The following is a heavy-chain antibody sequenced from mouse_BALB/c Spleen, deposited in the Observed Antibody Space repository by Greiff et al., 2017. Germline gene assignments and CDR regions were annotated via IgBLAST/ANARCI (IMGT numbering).Heavy chain of an antibody. Sequence: VQLQQSGPELVKPGASVKISCKASGYSFTGYYMHWVKQSHVKSLEWIGRINPYNGATSYNQNFKDKASLTVDKSSSTAYMELHSLTSEDSAVYYCARNYGLGYWYFDVWGAGTTVTVSS. CDR1: GYSFTGYY. D-gene: IGHD1-2*01. CDR3: ARNYGLGYWYFDV. J-gene: IGHJ1*01. V-gene: IGHV1-31*01. CDR2: INPYNGAT.